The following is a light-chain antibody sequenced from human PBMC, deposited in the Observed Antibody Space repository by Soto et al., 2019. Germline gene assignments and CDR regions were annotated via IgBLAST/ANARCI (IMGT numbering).Light chain of an antibody. CDR1: SSDIGAYNF. CDR2: DVN. CDR3: TSWTTSTTMI. V-gene: IGLV2-14*03. J-gene: IGLJ2*01. Sequence: QSVLTQPASVSGSPGQSITISCTGTSSDIGAYNFVSWYQQHPGKAPKLMLYDVNIRPSGVSNRFSGSKSGNTASLTISGLQAEDEADYYCTSWTTSTTMIFGGGTQLTGL.